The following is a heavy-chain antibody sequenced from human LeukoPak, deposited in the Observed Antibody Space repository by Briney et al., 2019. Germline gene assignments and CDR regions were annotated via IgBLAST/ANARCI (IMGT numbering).Heavy chain of an antibody. CDR2: IYTSGST. J-gene: IGHJ4*02. V-gene: IGHV4-61*02. D-gene: IGHD3-10*01. Sequence: SETLSLTCTVSGGSISSGSYYWSWIRQPAGKGLEWIGRIYTSGSTNYNPSLKSRVTISVDTSKNQFSLKLSSVTAADTAVYYCARGGDFRDYYFDYWGQGTLVTVSS. CDR1: GGSISSGSYY. CDR3: ARGGDFRDYYFDY.